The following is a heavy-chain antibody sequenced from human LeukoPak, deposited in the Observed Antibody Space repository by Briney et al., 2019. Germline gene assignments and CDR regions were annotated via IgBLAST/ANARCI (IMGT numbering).Heavy chain of an antibody. CDR2: IKQDGNEK. V-gene: IGHV3-7*03. Sequence: GGSLRLSCAASGFTFRSYWMNWVRQAPGKGPEWVANIKQDGNEKYYVDSVKGRFTISRDNAKNSLYLQMNSLRADDTAVYYCATDRGLGMSLSFDYWGQGTLVTVSS. D-gene: IGHD7-27*01. CDR3: ATDRGLGMSLSFDY. J-gene: IGHJ4*02. CDR1: GFTFRSYW.